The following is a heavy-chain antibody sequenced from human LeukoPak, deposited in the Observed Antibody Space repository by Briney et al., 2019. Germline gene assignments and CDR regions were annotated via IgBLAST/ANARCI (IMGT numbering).Heavy chain of an antibody. CDR1: GGTFSSYA. Sequence: SVKVSCKASGGTFSSYAISWVRQAPGQGLERMGGIIPIFGTANYAQKFQGRVTITADESTSTAYMELSSLRSEDTAVYYCARVGSTGPSFDYWGQGTLVTVSS. CDR3: ARVGSTGPSFDY. CDR2: IIPIFGTA. D-gene: IGHD2-2*01. V-gene: IGHV1-69*01. J-gene: IGHJ4*02.